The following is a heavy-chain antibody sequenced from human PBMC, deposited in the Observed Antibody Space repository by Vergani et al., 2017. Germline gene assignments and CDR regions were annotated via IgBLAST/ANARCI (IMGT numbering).Heavy chain of an antibody. Sequence: QVKLEQSGPEVKKPGASVKVSCKASGYTFNEYYLHWVRQAPGQGLEWMAWVIPHSGGSTSARKFQDRLTMTSDTSVNTAYMELTSLTSDDTAIYYCARGGRSNWNGLDSWGQGTLVTVSS. D-gene: IGHD1-1*01. V-gene: IGHV1-2*02. CDR2: VIPHSGGS. CDR3: ARGGRSNWNGLDS. CDR1: GYTFNEYY. J-gene: IGHJ5*01.